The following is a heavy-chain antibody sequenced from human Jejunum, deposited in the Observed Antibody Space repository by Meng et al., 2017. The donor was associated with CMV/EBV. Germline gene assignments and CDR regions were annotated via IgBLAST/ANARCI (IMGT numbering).Heavy chain of an antibody. CDR1: GFNFKGYW. J-gene: IGHJ4*02. CDR2: IRYDGGER. V-gene: IGHV3-7*04. CDR3: TRALDY. Sequence: SCAGSGFNFKGYWMDWVRQGPGRGLGWVANIRYDGGERYYVNSVEGRFFIYRDNARNKLYLQMNSLRGDDSAIYYCTRALDYWGQGTPVTVSS.